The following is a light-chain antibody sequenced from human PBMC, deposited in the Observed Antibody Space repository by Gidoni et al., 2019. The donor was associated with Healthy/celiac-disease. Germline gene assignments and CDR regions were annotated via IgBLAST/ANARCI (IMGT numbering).Light chain of an antibody. CDR3: QQSYSTSWK. CDR1: QSISSY. J-gene: IGKJ1*01. V-gene: IGKV1-39*01. Sequence: DCQMTHSPSPLCASVGDSVTITCRASQSISSYLNWYQQKPGKAPKLLIYAASSLQCGVPSRFSGSGSGTDFTLTISSLQPEDFATYYCQQSYSTSWKFGQGTKVEIK. CDR2: AAS.